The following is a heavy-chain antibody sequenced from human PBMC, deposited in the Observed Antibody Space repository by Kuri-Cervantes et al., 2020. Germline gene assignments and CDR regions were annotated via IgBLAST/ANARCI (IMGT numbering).Heavy chain of an antibody. CDR1: GGSFSGYY. Sequence: SETLSLTCAVYGGSFSGYYWSWIRQPPEKGLEWIGEINHSGSTNYNPSLKSRVTISVDTSKNQFSLKLSSVTAADTAVYYCASWLDSYYYYGMDVWGQGTTVTVSS. D-gene: IGHD6-19*01. CDR3: ASWLDSYYYYGMDV. J-gene: IGHJ6*02. CDR2: INHSGST. V-gene: IGHV4-34*01.